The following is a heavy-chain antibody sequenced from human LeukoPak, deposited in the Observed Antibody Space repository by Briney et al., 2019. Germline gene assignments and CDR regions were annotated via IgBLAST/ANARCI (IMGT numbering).Heavy chain of an antibody. V-gene: IGHV3-23*01. CDR3: AKAVAGTGSADY. J-gene: IGHJ4*02. CDR1: GFTFRSYA. D-gene: IGHD6-19*01. CDR2: ISGSGGST. Sequence: GGSLRLSCAAYGFTFRSYAMSWVRQAPGKGLEWVSAISGSGGSTYYADSVKGRFTISRDNSKNTLYLQMNSLRAEDTAVYYCAKAVAGTGSADYWGQGTLVTVSS.